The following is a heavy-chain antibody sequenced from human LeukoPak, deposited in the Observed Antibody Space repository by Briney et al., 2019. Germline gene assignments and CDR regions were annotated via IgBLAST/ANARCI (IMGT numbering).Heavy chain of an antibody. D-gene: IGHD1-1*01. J-gene: IGHJ4*02. CDR1: GFDFNDAW. CDR2: IKSKSDDETR. V-gene: IGHV3-15*01. Sequence: GGSLRLSCVVSGFDFNDAWMSWVRQAPGKGLEWVARIKSKSDDETRDYAAPVRGRFTISRDDSKNTLYLQMDNLKTKDTAVYYCTPRTGYSDYWGQGTLVTVSS. CDR3: TPRTGYSDY.